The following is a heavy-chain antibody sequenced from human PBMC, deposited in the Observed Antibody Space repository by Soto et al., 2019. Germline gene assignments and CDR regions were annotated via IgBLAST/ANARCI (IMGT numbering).Heavy chain of an antibody. Sequence: QVQLAQSGAEVQNPGASVKVSCKASGYTFTDYYIHWLRQAPAQGLEWMGWINPNSGDTKYAQKFQGWATMTRDTSISTTYMELSRLTSDDTALYYCARGPSHGAFDIWGQGTIITVSS. CDR2: INPNSGDT. CDR3: ARGPSHGAFDI. V-gene: IGHV1-2*04. J-gene: IGHJ3*02. CDR1: GYTFTDYY.